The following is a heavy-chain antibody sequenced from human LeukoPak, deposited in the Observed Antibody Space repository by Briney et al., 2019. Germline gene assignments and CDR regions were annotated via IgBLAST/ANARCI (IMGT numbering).Heavy chain of an antibody. CDR3: ARLKLHYYGSGSYAFDV. Sequence: PSQTLSLTCAVSGGSISSGGYSWSWIRQPPGKGLEWIGNIHYRGSTNYTPSFKSRVTMSVDTSKTQFSLRLTSVTAADTAMYFCARLKLHYYGSGSYAFDVWGQGKMVAVSS. CDR2: IHYRGST. CDR1: GGSISSGGYS. D-gene: IGHD3-10*01. J-gene: IGHJ3*01. V-gene: IGHV4-30-4*07.